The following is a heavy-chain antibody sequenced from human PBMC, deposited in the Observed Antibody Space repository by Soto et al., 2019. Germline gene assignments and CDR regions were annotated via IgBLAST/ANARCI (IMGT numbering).Heavy chain of an antibody. D-gene: IGHD3-22*01. CDR2: ISGSGGST. CDR3: AKRWYYYDSSGYDDAFDI. J-gene: IGHJ3*02. CDR1: GFTFSSYA. V-gene: IGHV3-23*01. Sequence: EVQLLESGGGLVQPGGSLRLSCAASGFTFSSYAMSWVRQAPGKGLEWVSAISGSGGSTYYADSVKGRFTISRDNSKNTLYLQMNSLRADDTAVYYCAKRWYYYDSSGYDDAFDIWGQGTMVTVSS.